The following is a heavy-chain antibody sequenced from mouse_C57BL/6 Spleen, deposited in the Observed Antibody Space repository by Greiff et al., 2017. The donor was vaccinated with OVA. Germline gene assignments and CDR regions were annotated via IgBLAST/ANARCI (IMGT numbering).Heavy chain of an antibody. J-gene: IGHJ3*01. V-gene: IGHV14-4*01. CDR1: GFNIKDDY. CDR2: IDPEDGDT. Sequence: EVKLVESGAELVRPGASVKLSCTASGFNIKDDYMHWVKQRPEQGLEWIGWIDPEDGDTEYASNFPGKDNITTHTSYNTAYLQLSGRTSEDTAVYYCNTRPVAYWGQGTLVTVSA. CDR3: NTRPVAY.